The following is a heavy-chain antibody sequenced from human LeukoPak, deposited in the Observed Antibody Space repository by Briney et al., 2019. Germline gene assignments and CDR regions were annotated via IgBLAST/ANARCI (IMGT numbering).Heavy chain of an antibody. CDR3: SRLVDTAMAYFDY. CDR2: IYPGDSDT. Sequence: GESLKISCKGSGYSFTSYWIGWVRQMPGKGLEWMGIIYPGDSDTRYSPSFQGQVTLSPDKSISTAYLQWSSLKASDTAMYYCSRLVDTAMAYFDYWGQGTLVTVSS. D-gene: IGHD5-18*01. CDR1: GYSFTSYW. J-gene: IGHJ4*02. V-gene: IGHV5-51*01.